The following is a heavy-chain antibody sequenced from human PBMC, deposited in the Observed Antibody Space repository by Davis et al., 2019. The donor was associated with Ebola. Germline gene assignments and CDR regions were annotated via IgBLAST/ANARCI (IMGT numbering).Heavy chain of an antibody. CDR3: ARMAAAGTKLDV. D-gene: IGHD6-13*01. J-gene: IGHJ6*02. CDR1: GYTFTIYG. V-gene: IGHV1-18*04. CDR2: ISTYNGNT. Sequence: AASVKVSCKASGYTFTIYGISWVRQAPRQGLEWMGWISTYNGNTNFAQKLQGRVTMTTDTSTSSAYMELRSLRSDDTAVYYCARMAAAGTKLDVWGQGTTVTVSS.